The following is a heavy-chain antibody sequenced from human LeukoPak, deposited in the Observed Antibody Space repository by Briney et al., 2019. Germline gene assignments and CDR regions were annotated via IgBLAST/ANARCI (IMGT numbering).Heavy chain of an antibody. J-gene: IGHJ4*02. CDR2: MNPNSGNT. V-gene: IGHV1-8*01. CDR1: GYTFTSYD. Sequence: GASVKVSCKASGYTFTSYDINWVRQATGQGLEWMGWMNPNSGNTGYAQKFQGRVTMTGNTSISTAYMELSSLRSEDTAVYYCARVLARTGTTFPRGFDYWGQGTLVTVSS. D-gene: IGHD1-1*01. CDR3: ARVLARTGTTFPRGFDY.